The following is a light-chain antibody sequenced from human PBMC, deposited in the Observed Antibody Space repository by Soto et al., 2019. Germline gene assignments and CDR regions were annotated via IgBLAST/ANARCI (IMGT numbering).Light chain of an antibody. CDR3: SSYAGSNNPV. Sequence: QSVLTQPPSASGSPGQSVTISCTGTSSDVGGYNYVSWYQQHPGKAPKLMIYEVSKRPSGVPDRFSGSNSGNTASLTVSGLQAEDEADYYCSSYAGSNNPVFGGGTKLTVL. CDR1: SSDVGGYNY. CDR2: EVS. J-gene: IGLJ2*01. V-gene: IGLV2-8*01.